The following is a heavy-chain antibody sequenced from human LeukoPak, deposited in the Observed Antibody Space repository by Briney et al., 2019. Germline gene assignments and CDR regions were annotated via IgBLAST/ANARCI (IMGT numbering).Heavy chain of an antibody. CDR1: GGSFSGYY. J-gene: IGHJ4*02. Sequence: SSETLSLTCAVYGGSFSGYYWSWIRQPPGKGLEWIGEINHSGSTNYNPSLKSRVTISVDTSKNQFSLKLSSVTAADTAVYYCARGNYGDYQFDYWGQGTLVTVSS. D-gene: IGHD4-17*01. CDR2: INHSGST. V-gene: IGHV4-34*01. CDR3: ARGNYGDYQFDY.